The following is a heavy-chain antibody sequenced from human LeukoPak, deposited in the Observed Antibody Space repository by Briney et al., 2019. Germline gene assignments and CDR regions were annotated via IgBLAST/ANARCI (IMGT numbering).Heavy chain of an antibody. CDR1: GGTFSSYT. D-gene: IGHD6-19*01. V-gene: IGHV1-69*02. Sequence: SVKVSCKASGGTFSSYTISWVRQAPGQGLEWMGRIIPILGIANYAQKFQGRVTITADKSTSTAYMELSSLRSEDTAVYYCARVIAVAGPYYFDYWGRGTLVTVSS. J-gene: IGHJ4*01. CDR2: IIPILGIA. CDR3: ARVIAVAGPYYFDY.